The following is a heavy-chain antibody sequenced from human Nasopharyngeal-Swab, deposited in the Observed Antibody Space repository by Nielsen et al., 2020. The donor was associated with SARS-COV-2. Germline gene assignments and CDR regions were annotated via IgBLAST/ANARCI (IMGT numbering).Heavy chain of an antibody. V-gene: IGHV4-34*01. CDR1: GGSFSGYY. J-gene: IGHJ5*02. CDR2: INHMGTT. D-gene: IGHD3-10*01. Sequence: SETLSPTCGVYGGSFSGYYWNWIRQSPGKGLEWIGEINHMGTTKYNPSLKSRVTFLVNTSQKQLSLRLTSVTAADTAVYYCARDYYGSGGGWFDPWGQGTLVTVSS. CDR3: ARDYYGSGGGWFDP.